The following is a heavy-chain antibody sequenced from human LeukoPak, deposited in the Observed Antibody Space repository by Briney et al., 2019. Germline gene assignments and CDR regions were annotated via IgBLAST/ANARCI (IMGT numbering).Heavy chain of an antibody. Sequence: PEGSLRLSCAASGFTFNNPWMSWVRQAPGKGLEWVGRIKSKTDGGTPDYAAPVKGRFTISRDDSKNTLYLQMNSLKTEDTAVYYCTTEGGWSFYFDYWGQGTLVTVSS. CDR3: TTEGGWSFYFDY. D-gene: IGHD2-15*01. V-gene: IGHV3-15*01. CDR2: IKSKTDGGTP. CDR1: GFTFNNPW. J-gene: IGHJ4*02.